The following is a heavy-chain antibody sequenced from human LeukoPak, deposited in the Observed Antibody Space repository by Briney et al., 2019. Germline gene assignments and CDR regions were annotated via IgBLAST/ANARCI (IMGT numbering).Heavy chain of an antibody. J-gene: IGHJ4*02. CDR1: GYTFTGYY. CDR3: ASYDYVWGSYRYRVAEDYFDY. D-gene: IGHD3-16*02. Sequence: GASVKVSCKASGYTFTGYYMHWVRQAPGQGLEWMGRINPNSGGTNYAQKFQGRVTMTRDTSISTAYMELSRLRSDDTAVYYCASYDYVWGSYRYRVAEDYFDYGGQGTLVTVSS. V-gene: IGHV1-2*06. CDR2: INPNSGGT.